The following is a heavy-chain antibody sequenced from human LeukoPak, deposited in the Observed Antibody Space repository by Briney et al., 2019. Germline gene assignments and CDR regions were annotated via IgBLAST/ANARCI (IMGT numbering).Heavy chain of an antibody. Sequence: GESLKISCKGSGYSFANYWIGWVRQMPGKSLEWMGIIYPGDSDTRYSPSFQGQVTISADKSISTAYLQWSSLKASDTAIYYCAGRITSNSWPDYWGQGALVTVSS. J-gene: IGHJ4*02. CDR3: AGRITSNSWPDY. CDR2: IYPGDSDT. V-gene: IGHV5-51*01. D-gene: IGHD6-13*01. CDR1: GYSFANYW.